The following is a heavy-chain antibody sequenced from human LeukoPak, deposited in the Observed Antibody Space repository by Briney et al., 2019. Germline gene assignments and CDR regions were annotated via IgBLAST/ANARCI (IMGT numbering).Heavy chain of an antibody. V-gene: IGHV3-66*01. D-gene: IGHD6-6*01. CDR2: IYSGGYT. CDR1: GFTVSSTY. J-gene: IGHJ4*02. Sequence: GGSLRLSCAASGFTVSSTYLTWVRQAPGKGLEWLSVIYSGGYTYYADSVKGRFFISRDISENMVYLQMNSLSVEDTAVYFCTRGRPAHYFDSWGPGTLVTVS. CDR3: TRGRPAHYFDS.